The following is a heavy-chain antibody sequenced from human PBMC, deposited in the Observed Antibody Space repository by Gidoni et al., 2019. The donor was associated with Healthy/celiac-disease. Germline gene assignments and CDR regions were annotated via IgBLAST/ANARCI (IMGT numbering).Heavy chain of an antibody. D-gene: IGHD6-13*01. CDR2: TYYRAKWYN. V-gene: IGHV6-1*01. CDR3: ARQGIAAARYFDL. J-gene: IGHJ2*01. Sequence: QVQLQQSGPGLVKPSQPLSLTCAIPGDSVSSNSAAWNWIRQSPSRGLEWLGRTYYRAKWYNEYEVSVKSRITINPDTSKNQFSLQLNSVTPEDTAVYYCARQGIAAARYFDLWGRGTLVTVSS. CDR1: GDSVSSNSAA.